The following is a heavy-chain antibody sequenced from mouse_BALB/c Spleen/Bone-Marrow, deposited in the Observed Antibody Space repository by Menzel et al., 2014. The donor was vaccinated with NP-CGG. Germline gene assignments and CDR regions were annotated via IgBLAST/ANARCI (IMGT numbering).Heavy chain of an antibody. Sequence: EVMLVESGGGLVQPGGSLKLSCAASGFTFGNYGMSRVRQTPDKRLEMIATINVNGDTTYHPDSVKGRFTISRDNVKNTLYLQMSSLKSEDTAMYYCARGYDYSSWFAYWGQGTLVTVSA. V-gene: IGHV5-6-3*01. CDR3: ARGYDYSSWFAY. CDR2: INVNGDTT. CDR1: GFTFGNYG. J-gene: IGHJ3*01. D-gene: IGHD2-4*01.